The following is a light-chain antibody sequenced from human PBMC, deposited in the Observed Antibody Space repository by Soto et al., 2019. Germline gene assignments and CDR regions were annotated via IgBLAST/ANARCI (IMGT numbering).Light chain of an antibody. J-gene: IGKJ2*01. Sequence: DIVMTQSPDSLAVSLGERAIINCKSSQSVLYSSNNKNYLAWYQQKPGQPPKLLIYWASTRESGVPDRFSGSGSGTDFTLTISSLQAEDVAVYYCQQYYTTPYTIGQGTKLEI. CDR1: QSVLYSSNNKNY. V-gene: IGKV4-1*01. CDR2: WAS. CDR3: QQYYTTPYT.